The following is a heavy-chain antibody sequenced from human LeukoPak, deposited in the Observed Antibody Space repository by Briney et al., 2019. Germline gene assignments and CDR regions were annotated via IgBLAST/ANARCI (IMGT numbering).Heavy chain of an antibody. Sequence: ASVKVSCKVSGYTLTELSMHWVRQAPGKGLEWMGGFDPEDGETIYAQKFQGRVTMTEDTSTDTAYMELSSLRSEGTAVYYCAMAGRYCSSTSCYGDEGWGQGTLVTVSS. CDR1: GYTLTELS. CDR2: FDPEDGET. V-gene: IGHV1-24*01. CDR3: AMAGRYCSSTSCYGDEG. D-gene: IGHD2-2*01. J-gene: IGHJ4*02.